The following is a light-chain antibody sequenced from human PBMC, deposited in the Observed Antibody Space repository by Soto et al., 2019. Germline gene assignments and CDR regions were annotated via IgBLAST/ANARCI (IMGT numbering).Light chain of an antibody. CDR3: QQLNSYLT. CDR1: QGISSY. J-gene: IGKJ3*01. CDR2: AAS. V-gene: IGKV1-9*01. Sequence: DIQLTQSPSFLSASVGDRVTITCRASQGISSYLAWYQQKPGKAPKLLIYAASTLQSGVPSRFSGSGSETEFTLTISSLQPEDFATYYCQQLNSYLTFGPGTKVDIK.